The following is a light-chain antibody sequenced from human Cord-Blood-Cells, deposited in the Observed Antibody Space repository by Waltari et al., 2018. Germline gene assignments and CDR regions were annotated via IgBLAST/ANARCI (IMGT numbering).Light chain of an antibody. CDR3: QQSYSTPLT. Sequence: DIQMTQSPSSLSASVGVRVTITCRASQSISSYLNWYQQKPGKAPKLLIYAASSLQSGVPSRFSGSGSGTDFTLTISRLQPEDFATYYCQQSYSTPLTFGGGTKVEIK. CDR1: QSISSY. V-gene: IGKV1-39*01. J-gene: IGKJ4*01. CDR2: AAS.